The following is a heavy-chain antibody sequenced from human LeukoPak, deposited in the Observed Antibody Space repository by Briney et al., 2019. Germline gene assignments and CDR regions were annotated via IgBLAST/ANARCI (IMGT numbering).Heavy chain of an antibody. CDR3: AKDGSLFGSGSYYGNWFDP. Sequence: GRSLTLSCAASGFAFSTYGMHWVRQAPGKGLEWVAVIWYYGSNKYYADSVKGRFIISRDNSRNTLFLQMSSLRAEDTAVYYCAKDGSLFGSGSYYGNWFDPWGQGILVTVSS. V-gene: IGHV3-33*06. CDR2: IWYYGSNK. J-gene: IGHJ5*02. D-gene: IGHD3-10*01. CDR1: GFAFSTYG.